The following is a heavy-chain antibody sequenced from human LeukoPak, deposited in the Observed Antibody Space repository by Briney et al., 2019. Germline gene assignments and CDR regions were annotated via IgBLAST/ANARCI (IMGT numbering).Heavy chain of an antibody. D-gene: IGHD1-26*01. CDR2: IYTSGST. CDR3: ARGTPPWELMYYFEY. Sequence: SETLSLTCAVYGGSFSGYYWSWIRQPAGKGLEWIGRIYTSGSTNYNPSLKSRVTMSVDTSKNQFSLKLSSVTAADTAVYYCARGTPPWELMYYFEYWGQGTLVTVSS. J-gene: IGHJ4*02. CDR1: GGSFSGYY. V-gene: IGHV4-59*10.